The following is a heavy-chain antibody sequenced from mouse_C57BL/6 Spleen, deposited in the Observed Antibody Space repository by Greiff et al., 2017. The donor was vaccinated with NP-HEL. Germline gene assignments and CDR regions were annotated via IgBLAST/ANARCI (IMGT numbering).Heavy chain of an antibody. CDR1: GYTFTDYE. D-gene: IGHD1-1*01. Sequence: VQLQQSGAELVRPGASVTLSCKASGYTFTDYEMHWVKQTPVHGLEWIGAIDPETGGTAYNQKFKGKAILTADKSSSTAYMELRSLTSEDSAVYYCTRGVTTVVATEFDVWGTGTTVTVSS. CDR3: TRGVTTVVATEFDV. V-gene: IGHV1-15*01. J-gene: IGHJ1*03. CDR2: IDPETGGT.